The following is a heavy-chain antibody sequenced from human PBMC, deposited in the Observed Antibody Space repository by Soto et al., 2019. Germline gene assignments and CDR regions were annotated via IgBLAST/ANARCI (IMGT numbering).Heavy chain of an antibody. D-gene: IGHD3-22*01. CDR2: ISYSLVTT. V-gene: IGHV3-48*01. CDR3: ARAQADNWTGNDY. Sequence: EVQIMESGGGLVQPGGSLRLSCSASGFTLKSYSKNWVRQAPGKGLEWVAYISYSLVTTYYADSVKGRFTASRDNAQNSLYLQMDSLRTEDTAVYYCARAQADNWTGNDYWGQGTLVTVSS. J-gene: IGHJ4*02. CDR1: GFTLKSYS.